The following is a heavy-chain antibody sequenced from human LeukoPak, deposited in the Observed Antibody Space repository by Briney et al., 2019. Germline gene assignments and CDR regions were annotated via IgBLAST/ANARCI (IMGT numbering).Heavy chain of an antibody. Sequence: SETLSLTCAVSGDSISSSKWWTCVRQPPGKGLEWVGEIYHSGSTNSNPSLKSRVTILVDKSKNEFSLKLSSVTTADTAVYYCARRESGDYLFDYWGQGTLVTVSS. D-gene: IGHD4-17*01. CDR1: GDSISSSKW. CDR3: ARRESGDYLFDY. CDR2: IYHSGST. V-gene: IGHV4-4*02. J-gene: IGHJ4*02.